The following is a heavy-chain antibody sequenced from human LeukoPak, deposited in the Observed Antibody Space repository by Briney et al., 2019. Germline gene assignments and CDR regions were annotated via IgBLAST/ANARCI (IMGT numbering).Heavy chain of an antibody. V-gene: IGHV3-7*01. CDR2: IKQDGSEK. J-gene: IGHJ6*03. Sequence: PGESLTLSCAASGFTFSSYWMSWVRQAPGKGLEWVAHIKQDGSEKYYVDSVKGRFTISRDNAKNSLYLQMNSLRAEDTAVYYCARGTGEWYYDNFQGYMDVWGKGPTVTVSS. CDR3: ARGTGEWYYDNFQGYMDV. CDR1: GFTFSSYW. D-gene: IGHD3-22*01.